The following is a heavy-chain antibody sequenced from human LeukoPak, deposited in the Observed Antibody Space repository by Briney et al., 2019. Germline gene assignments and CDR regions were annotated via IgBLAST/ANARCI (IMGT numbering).Heavy chain of an antibody. Sequence: SETLSLTCTVSGGSISSYYWSWIRQPPGKGLEWIGYIYYSGSTNYNPSLKSRVTISVDTSKNQFSLKLSSVTAADTAVYYCARVAGFEIYGGTDWYLDLWGRGTLIIVSS. CDR3: ARVAGFEIYGGTDWYLDL. J-gene: IGHJ2*01. V-gene: IGHV4-59*01. CDR1: GGSISSYY. CDR2: IYYSGST. D-gene: IGHD3-9*01.